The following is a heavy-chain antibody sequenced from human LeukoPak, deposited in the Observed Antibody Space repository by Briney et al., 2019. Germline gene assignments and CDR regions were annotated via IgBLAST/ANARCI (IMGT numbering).Heavy chain of an antibody. CDR1: GGTFSSYA. Sequence: SVKVSCKASGGTFSSYAISWVRQAPGQGLEWMGRIIPILGIANYAQKFQGRVTITADKSTSTAYMELSSLRSEDTAVYYCARDILTGYYRSNYFDYWGQGTLVTVSP. J-gene: IGHJ4*02. D-gene: IGHD3-9*01. CDR2: IIPILGIA. V-gene: IGHV1-69*04. CDR3: ARDILTGYYRSNYFDY.